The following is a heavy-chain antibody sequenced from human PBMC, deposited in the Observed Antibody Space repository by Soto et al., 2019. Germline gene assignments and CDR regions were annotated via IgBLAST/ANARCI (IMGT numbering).Heavy chain of an antibody. V-gene: IGHV1-3*01. Sequence: QVQLVQSGAEVKKPGASVKVSCKASGYTFSGSVMHWVRQAPGQGLEWMGWINADNGNTKYSQKFQGRVTMTWDTSASTAYMELSSLRSEDTAIYYCASEIDATTATSLDYWGQGTPVTVSS. D-gene: IGHD4-17*01. CDR1: GYTFSGSV. CDR2: INADNGNT. J-gene: IGHJ4*02. CDR3: ASEIDATTATSLDY.